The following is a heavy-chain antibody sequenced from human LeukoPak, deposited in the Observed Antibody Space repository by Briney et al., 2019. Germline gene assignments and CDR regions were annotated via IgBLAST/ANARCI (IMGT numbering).Heavy chain of an antibody. Sequence: SSETLSLTCAVYGGSFSGYYWSWIRQPPGKGLEWIGEINHSGSTNYNPSLKSRVTISVDTSKNQFSLKLSSVTAADTAVYYCARGRTSEAEAPHKPVWPGSYYYYMDVWGKGTTVTVSS. CDR2: INHSGST. CDR1: GGSFSGYY. CDR3: ARGRTSEAEAPHKPVWPGSYYYYMDV. J-gene: IGHJ6*03. D-gene: IGHD3-10*01. V-gene: IGHV4-34*01.